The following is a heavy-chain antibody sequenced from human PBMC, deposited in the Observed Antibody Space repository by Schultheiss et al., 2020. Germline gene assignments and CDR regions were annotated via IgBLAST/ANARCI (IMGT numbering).Heavy chain of an antibody. Sequence: GESLKISCAASGFTFSTYAMHWVRQAPGKGLEWVAVISYDGSDKSYADSVKGRFTISRDNSKNTLDLQMSSLRPEDTAVYYCAKDSAVADPYYYYYYGMDVWGQGTTVTVSS. CDR2: ISYDGSDK. D-gene: IGHD6-19*01. CDR1: GFTFSTYA. V-gene: IGHV3-30*15. CDR3: AKDSAVADPYYYYYYGMDV. J-gene: IGHJ6*02.